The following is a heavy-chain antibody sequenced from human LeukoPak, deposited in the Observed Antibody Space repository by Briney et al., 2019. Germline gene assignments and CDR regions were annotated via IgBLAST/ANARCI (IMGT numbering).Heavy chain of an antibody. CDR3: ARHIESSSRYGNWYFDL. V-gene: IGHV4-39*01. D-gene: IGHD6-13*01. Sequence: SETLSLTCTVSGGSISSSSYYWGWIRQPPGKGLEWIGSIYYSGSTYYNPSLKSRVTISVDTSKNQFSLKLSSVTAADTAVYYCARHIESSSRYGNWYFDLWGRGTLVTVSS. J-gene: IGHJ2*01. CDR2: IYYSGST. CDR1: GGSISSSSYY.